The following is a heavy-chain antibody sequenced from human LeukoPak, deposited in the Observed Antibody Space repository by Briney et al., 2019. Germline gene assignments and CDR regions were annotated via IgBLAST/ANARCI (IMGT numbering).Heavy chain of an antibody. V-gene: IGHV1-2*02. D-gene: IGHD3-9*01. J-gene: IGHJ4*02. CDR3: ARALLRYFDWFTN. Sequence: ASVKVSCKASGYTFTGYYMHWVRHAPGQGLELMGWINPNSGGTNYAQKFQGRVTMTRDTSISTAYMELSRLRSDDTAVYYCARALLRYFDWFTNWGQGTLVTVSS. CDR1: GYTFTGYY. CDR2: INPNSGGT.